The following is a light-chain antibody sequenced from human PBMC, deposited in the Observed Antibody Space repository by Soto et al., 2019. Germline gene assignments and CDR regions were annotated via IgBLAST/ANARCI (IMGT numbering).Light chain of an antibody. CDR3: GSWDSSLSAYV. J-gene: IGLJ1*01. CDR1: SSNIGGNS. CDR2: DDN. Sequence: TQPPSVCAAPGQKVTISCSGSSSNIGGNSVSWYQQLPGTAPKLLIYDDNKRPSGIPDRFSGSKSGTSATLGITGFQTGDEADYYCGSWDSSLSAYVFGTGTKVTVL. V-gene: IGLV1-51*01.